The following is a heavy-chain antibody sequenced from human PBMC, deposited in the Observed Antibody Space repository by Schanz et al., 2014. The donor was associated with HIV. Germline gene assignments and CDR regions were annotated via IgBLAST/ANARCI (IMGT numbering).Heavy chain of an antibody. CDR1: GDPFSTHG. CDR2: IIPIFGTT. J-gene: IGHJ3*02. Sequence: QVQLVQSGAEVKKPGSSVKVSCKASGDPFSTHGITWVRQAPGQGLEWMGGIIPIFGTTNYAQKFQGRVTITADESTSTAYMELSSLRSEDTAVYYCASGRFDTVIWWGDAFLIWGRGTMVTVSS. D-gene: IGHD5-18*01. CDR3: ASGRFDTVIWWGDAFLI. V-gene: IGHV1-69*01.